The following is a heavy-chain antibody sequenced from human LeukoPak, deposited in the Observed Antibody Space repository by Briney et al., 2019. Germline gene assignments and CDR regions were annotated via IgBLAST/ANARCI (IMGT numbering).Heavy chain of an antibody. CDR1: GYTFTSDS. J-gene: IGHJ4*02. D-gene: IGHD3-22*01. CDR2: INPSDGST. Sequence: ASVKVSCKASGYTFTSDSMYWVRQAPGQGLEWMGIINPSDGSTSYAQKFQGRVTMTRDTSTSTVYMELTSLRSGDTAVYYCARAYYYESRGYYEASDYWGQGTLVTVSS. CDR3: ARAYYYESRGYYEASDY. V-gene: IGHV1-46*01.